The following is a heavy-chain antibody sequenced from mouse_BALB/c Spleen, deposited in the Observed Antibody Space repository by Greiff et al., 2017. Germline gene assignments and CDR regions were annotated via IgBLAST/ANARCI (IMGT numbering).Heavy chain of an antibody. J-gene: IGHJ4*01. Sequence: EVKLVESGGGLVKPGGSLKLSCAASGFTFSSYAMSWVRQSPEKRLEWVAEISSGGSYTYYPDTVTGRFTISRDNAKNTLYLEMSSLRSEDTAMYYCARDTTVVDCYAMDYWGQGTSVTVSS. CDR3: ARDTTVVDCYAMDY. V-gene: IGHV5-9-4*01. CDR2: ISSGGSYT. CDR1: GFTFSSYA. D-gene: IGHD1-1*01.